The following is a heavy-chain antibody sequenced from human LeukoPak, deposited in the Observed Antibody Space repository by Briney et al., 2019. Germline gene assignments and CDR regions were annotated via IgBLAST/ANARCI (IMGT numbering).Heavy chain of an antibody. Sequence: SETLSLTCAVYGGSFSGYYCSWIRQPPGKGLEWIGEINHSGSTNYNPSLKSRVTISVDTSKNQFSLKLSSVTAADTAVYYCARGKPRITPSSSWYVGSSWFDPWGQGTLVTVSS. CDR2: INHSGST. J-gene: IGHJ5*02. D-gene: IGHD6-13*01. CDR3: ARGKPRITPSSSWYVGSSWFDP. V-gene: IGHV4-34*01. CDR1: GGSFSGYY.